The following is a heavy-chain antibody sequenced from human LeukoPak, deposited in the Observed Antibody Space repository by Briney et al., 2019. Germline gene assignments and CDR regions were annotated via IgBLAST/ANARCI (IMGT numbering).Heavy chain of an antibody. CDR2: ISGSGVPT. V-gene: IGHV3-23*01. J-gene: IGHJ2*01. Sequence: GGSLRLSCAASGFTFRNYGMSWVRQAPGKGLVWVSSISGSGVPTYYADSVKGRFTVSRDNTKSTLYLQMSSLRAGDTAVYYCAKDRVEAGALGFFDLWGRGTLVTVSS. D-gene: IGHD3-3*01. CDR1: GFTFRNYG. CDR3: AKDRVEAGALGFFDL.